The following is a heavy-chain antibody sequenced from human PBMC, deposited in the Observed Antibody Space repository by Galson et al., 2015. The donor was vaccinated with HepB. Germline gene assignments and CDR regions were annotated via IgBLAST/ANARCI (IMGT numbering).Heavy chain of an antibody. CDR2: IYFSGNT. J-gene: IGHJ4*02. Sequence: SETLSLTCTVSGGSVSSGSYYWNWIRQPPGKGLEWIGYIYFSGNTDYNPSLKSRATISVDTSKNQFSLKLNSVTAADTAVYYCARAVVPAPAPFDYWGQGALVTVSS. CDR3: ARAVVPAPAPFDY. D-gene: IGHD2-2*01. V-gene: IGHV4-61*01. CDR1: GGSVSSGSYY.